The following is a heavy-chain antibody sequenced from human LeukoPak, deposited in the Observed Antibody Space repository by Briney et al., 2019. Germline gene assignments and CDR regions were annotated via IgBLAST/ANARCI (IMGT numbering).Heavy chain of an antibody. V-gene: IGHV3-21*01. D-gene: IGHD5-18*01. CDR1: GFTFSSYS. Sequence: PGGSLRLSCAASGFTFSSYSMNWVRQAPGKGLEWVSSISSSSSYIYYADSVKGRFTISRDNAKNSLCLQMNSLRAEDTAVYYCARGMGYSYGYYYYYMDVWGKGTTVTVSS. CDR2: ISSSSSYI. CDR3: ARGMGYSYGYYYYYMDV. J-gene: IGHJ6*03.